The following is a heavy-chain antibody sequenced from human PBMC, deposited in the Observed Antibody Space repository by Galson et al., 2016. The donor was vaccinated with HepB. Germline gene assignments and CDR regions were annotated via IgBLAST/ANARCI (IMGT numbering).Heavy chain of an antibody. CDR3: GRHDMYVSTGYPIDY. J-gene: IGHJ4*02. D-gene: IGHD3-22*01. Sequence: QSGAEVKKPGESLKISCQASGYIFPSYWIGWVRQMPGKGLEWMGIIYPADSDTRYSPPFQGQVTISADKSISAAYLQWSSLKASDTAVYYCGRHDMYVSTGYPIDYWGQGTLVTVSS. CDR2: IYPADSDT. CDR1: GYIFPSYW. V-gene: IGHV5-51*01.